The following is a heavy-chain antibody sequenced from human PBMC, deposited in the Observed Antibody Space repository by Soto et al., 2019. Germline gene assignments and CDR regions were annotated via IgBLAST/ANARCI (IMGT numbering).Heavy chain of an antibody. V-gene: IGHV4-59*08. J-gene: IGHJ4*02. CDR3: ARSAYYYDSSGYYPPGY. CDR2: IYYSGST. Sequence: PSETLSLTCTVSGGSISSYYWSWIRQPPGKGLEWIGYIYYSGSTNYNPSLKSRVTISVDTSKNQFSLKLSSVTAADTAVYYCARSAYYYDSSGYYPPGYWGQGTLVTVSS. CDR1: GGSISSYY. D-gene: IGHD3-22*01.